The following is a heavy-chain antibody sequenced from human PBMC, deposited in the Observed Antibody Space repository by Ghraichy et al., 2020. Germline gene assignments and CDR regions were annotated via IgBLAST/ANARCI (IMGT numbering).Heavy chain of an antibody. J-gene: IGHJ4*02. Sequence: GESLNISCKGFGYTFSNYWLAWVRQVPGKGLEWMAIIRPRDSFTTYSPSFEGQVTISADTSINTAYLQWSSLRASDTATYYCATPAQYWTAFDGWFQYWGQGTLVAVSS. V-gene: IGHV5-51*01. CDR2: IRPRDSFT. CDR3: ATPAQYWTAFDGWFQY. D-gene: IGHD2-21*02. CDR1: GYTFSNYW.